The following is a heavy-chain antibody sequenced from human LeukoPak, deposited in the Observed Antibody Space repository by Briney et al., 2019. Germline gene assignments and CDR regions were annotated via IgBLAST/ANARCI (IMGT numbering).Heavy chain of an antibody. CDR1: GGTFSSYA. CDR3: ARDRLVGASTCFAY. J-gene: IGHJ4*02. V-gene: IGHV1-69*01. D-gene: IGHD1-26*01. Sequence: ASVKVSCKASGGTFSSYAINWVRQAPGQGLEWMGGIIPLFGKGKYAQKFEDSVTITADAPTSTASMELSSLRSEDPAVYSCARDRLVGASTCFAYWGQGTLDTVSS. CDR2: IIPLFGKG.